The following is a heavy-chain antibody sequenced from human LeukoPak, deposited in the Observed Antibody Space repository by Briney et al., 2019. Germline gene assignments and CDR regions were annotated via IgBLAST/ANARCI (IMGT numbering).Heavy chain of an antibody. V-gene: IGHV3-21*06. CDR3: AKPRTNDYGGNFDC. Sequence: GSLRLSCAASGSTFSSYSMNWVRQAPGKGLEWVSSISSSSSSSSYTYYADSVKGRFTISRDNAKNSLFLQMDSLRAEDTAVYYCAKPRTNDYGGNFDCWGQGTLVTVSS. J-gene: IGHJ4*02. CDR1: GSTFSSYS. CDR2: ISSSSSSSSYT. D-gene: IGHD4-23*01.